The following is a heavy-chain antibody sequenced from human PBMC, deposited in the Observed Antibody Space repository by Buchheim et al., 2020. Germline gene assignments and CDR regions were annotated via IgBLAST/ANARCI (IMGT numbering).Heavy chain of an antibody. CDR3: AKDSGSSGYYYGGDY. Sequence: EVQLLESGGDLIQPGESLRLSCAASGFTFSSYAMTWVRQAPGKGLEWVSGISGSGHKTYYADSVKGRFTISRDNSEKTLILQMNSLRAEDTAVYFCAKDSGSSGYYYGGDYWGQGTL. CDR2: ISGSGHKT. CDR1: GFTFSSYA. D-gene: IGHD3-22*01. J-gene: IGHJ4*02. V-gene: IGHV3-23*01.